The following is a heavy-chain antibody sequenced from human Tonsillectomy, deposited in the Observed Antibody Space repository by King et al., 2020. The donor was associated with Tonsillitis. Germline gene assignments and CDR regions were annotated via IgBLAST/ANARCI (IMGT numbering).Heavy chain of an antibody. Sequence: VQLVESGGGVVKPGGSLRLSCAASGFSFSNYGMHWVRQAPGKGLEWVAFIRSDGSIKYYADPVKGRFTISRDNSKNTQYLQINSPRPEDTAEYYCAKDVPASFFDYWGQGTLVTVSS. J-gene: IGHJ4*02. CDR1: GFSFSNYG. CDR3: AKDVPASFFDY. V-gene: IGHV3-30*02. D-gene: IGHD3-10*02. CDR2: IRSDGSIK.